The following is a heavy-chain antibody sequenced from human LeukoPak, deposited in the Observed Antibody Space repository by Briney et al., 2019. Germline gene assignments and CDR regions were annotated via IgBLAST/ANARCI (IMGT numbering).Heavy chain of an antibody. CDR2: IRYDGSNR. J-gene: IGHJ4*02. CDR1: GFTFSSYG. CDR3: AKSAGNFGESQFDY. V-gene: IGHV3-30*02. D-gene: IGHD3-10*01. Sequence: GGSLRLSCAASGFTFSSYGMHWVRQAPGKGLEWVAFIRYDGSNRYYADSVKGRFTISRDNAKNSLYLQMNSLRAEDTAVYYCAKSAGNFGESQFDYWGQGTLVTVSS.